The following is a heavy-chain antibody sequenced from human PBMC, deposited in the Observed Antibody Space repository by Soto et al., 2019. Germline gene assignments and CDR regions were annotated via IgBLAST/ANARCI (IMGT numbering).Heavy chain of an antibody. CDR3: ARERYDSSGYYSPGAFDI. CDR2: ISYDGSNK. J-gene: IGHJ3*02. D-gene: IGHD3-22*01. CDR1: GFTFSSYA. V-gene: IGHV3-30-3*01. Sequence: QVQLVESGGGVVQPGRSLRLSCAASGFTFSSYAMHWVRQAPGKGLEWVAVISYDGSNKYYADSVKGRFTISRDNSKNTXXLHMNSLRAEDTAVYYCARERYDSSGYYSPGAFDIWGQGTMVTVSS.